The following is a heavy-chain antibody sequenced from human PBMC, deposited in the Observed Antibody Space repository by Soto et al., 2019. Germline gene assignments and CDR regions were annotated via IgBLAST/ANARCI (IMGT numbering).Heavy chain of an antibody. CDR1: GKTFTSYY. Sequence: QVQLVQSGAGVKKTGASVKVSCKASGKTFTSYYMHWVRQAPGQGLVWMGIINTSSGSTSYEQKFQGQVTMTRDTSTCTVYMVLSSRRSDDTAVYYCATDRAPGWANYYGMDVWGKGTTATVSS. CDR3: ATDRAPGWANYYGMDV. D-gene: IGHD1-1*01. J-gene: IGHJ6*04. V-gene: IGHV1-46*03. CDR2: INTSSGST.